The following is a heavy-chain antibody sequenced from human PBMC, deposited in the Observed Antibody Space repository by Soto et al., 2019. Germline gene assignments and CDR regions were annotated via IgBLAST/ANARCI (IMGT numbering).Heavy chain of an antibody. CDR3: ARDFGNCSGGSCYSRWFDP. Sequence: SETLSLTCTVSGGSISSGGYYWSWIRQHPGKGLEWIGYIYYSGSTYYNPSLKSRVTISVDTSKNQFSLKLSSVTAADTAVYYCARDFGNCSGGSCYSRWFDPWGQGTLLTVSS. J-gene: IGHJ5*02. V-gene: IGHV4-31*03. CDR1: GGSISSGGYY. D-gene: IGHD2-15*01. CDR2: IYYSGST.